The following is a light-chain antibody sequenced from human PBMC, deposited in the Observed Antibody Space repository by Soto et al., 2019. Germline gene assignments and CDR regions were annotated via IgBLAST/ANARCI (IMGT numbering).Light chain of an antibody. J-gene: IGKJ1*01. CDR2: KAS. CDR3: QQYNSYSRT. CDR1: QTISSW. V-gene: IGKV1-5*03. Sequence: DVQMSQSPSTLSGSVGDRVTITCRASQTISSWLAWYRQKPGKAPKLLIYKASSLESGVPSRFSGSGSGTEFTLTISSLQPDDFATYYCQQYNSYSRTFGQGTKV.